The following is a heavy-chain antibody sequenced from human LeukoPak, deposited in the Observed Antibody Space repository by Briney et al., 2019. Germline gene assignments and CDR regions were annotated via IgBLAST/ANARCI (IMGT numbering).Heavy chain of an antibody. J-gene: IGHJ5*02. CDR2: IYYSGST. D-gene: IGHD3-22*01. V-gene: IGHV4-31*03. CDR1: GGSISSGGYY. CDR3: ARENYYDSSGYSWNWFDP. Sequence: PSQTLSLTCTVSGGSISSGGYYWSWIRQHPGKGLEWIGYIYYSGSTYYNPSLKSRVTISVDTSKNQFSLELSSVTAADTAVYYCARENYYDSSGYSWNWFDPWGQGTLVTVSS.